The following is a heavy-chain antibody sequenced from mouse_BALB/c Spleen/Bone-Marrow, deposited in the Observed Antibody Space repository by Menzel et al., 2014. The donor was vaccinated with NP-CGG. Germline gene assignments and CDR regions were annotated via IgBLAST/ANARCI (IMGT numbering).Heavy chain of an antibody. Sequence: QVQLQQSGAELVKPGASVELSCKTSGYTFTSYWIQWVKQRPGQGLGWIGEMFPRTGATYYNERFRGRATLTIDTSSSTAYMQLSSLTSEDSAVYFCARRDYDYDDYSMDYWGQGTSVTVSS. CDR3: ARRDYDYDDYSMDY. CDR2: MFPRTGAT. D-gene: IGHD2-4*01. CDR1: GYTFTSYW. J-gene: IGHJ4*01. V-gene: IGHV1S132*01.